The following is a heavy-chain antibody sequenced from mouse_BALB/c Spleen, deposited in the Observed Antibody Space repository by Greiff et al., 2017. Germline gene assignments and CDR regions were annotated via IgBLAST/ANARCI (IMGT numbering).Heavy chain of an antibody. D-gene: IGHD1-1*01. V-gene: IGHV1-80*01. Sequence: QVQLQQSGAELVRPGSSVKISCKASGYAFSSYWMNWVKQRPGQGLEWIGQIYPGDGDTNYNGKFKGKATLTADKSSSTAYMQLSSLTSEDSAVYFCARGGYGSTTPYFEYWGQGTTLTVSS. CDR1: GYAFSSYW. J-gene: IGHJ2*01. CDR3: ARGGYGSTTPYFEY. CDR2: IYPGDGDT.